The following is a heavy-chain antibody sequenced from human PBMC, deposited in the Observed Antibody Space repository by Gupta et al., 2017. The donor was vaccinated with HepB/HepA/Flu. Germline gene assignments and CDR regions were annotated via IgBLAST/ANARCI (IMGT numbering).Heavy chain of an antibody. Sequence: EVQLLESGGGLVQPVGSLRLSCAASGFTFSSYAMSWVRQAPGKGLEWVPAISGSGGSTYYADSVKGRFTISRDNSKNTLYLKMNSLRAEDTAVYYCAKDWNAYCGGECPVFWGQGTLVTVSS. V-gene: IGHV3-23*01. J-gene: IGHJ4*02. D-gene: IGHD2-21*01. CDR3: AKDWNAYCGGECPVF. CDR1: GFTFSSYA. CDR2: ISGSGGST.